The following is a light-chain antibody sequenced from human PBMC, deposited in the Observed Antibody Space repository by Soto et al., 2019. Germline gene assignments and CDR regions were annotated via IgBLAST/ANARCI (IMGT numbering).Light chain of an antibody. Sequence: QSVLTQPPSASGTPGQRVTISCSGSSSNIGSNYVYWYQQLPGTAPKLLIYRNNQRPSGVPDRFSGSKSGTSASLAISGLRSDDGADYYCAAWDDSLSGVVFGGGTKLTVL. CDR3: AAWDDSLSGVV. V-gene: IGLV1-47*01. CDR1: SSNIGSNY. CDR2: RNN. J-gene: IGLJ2*01.